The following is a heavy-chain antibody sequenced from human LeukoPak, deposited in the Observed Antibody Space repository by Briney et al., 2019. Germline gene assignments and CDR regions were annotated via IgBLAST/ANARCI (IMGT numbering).Heavy chain of an antibody. V-gene: IGHV4-59*01. CDR3: ARGSWWFDP. CDR1: GGSISSYY. CDR2: IYYSGST. J-gene: IGHJ5*02. Sequence: SETLSLTSTVSGGSISSYYWSWIRQPPGKGLEWIGYIYYSGSTNYNPSLKSRVTISVDTSKNQFSLKLSSVTAADTAVYYCARGSWWFDPWGQGTLVTVSS. D-gene: IGHD2-15*01.